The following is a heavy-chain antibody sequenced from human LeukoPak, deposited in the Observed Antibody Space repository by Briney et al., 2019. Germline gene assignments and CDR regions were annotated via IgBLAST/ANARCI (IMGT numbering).Heavy chain of an antibody. D-gene: IGHD7-27*01. CDR1: GYDFSNYW. V-gene: IGHV1-18*04. CDR2: ISAYNDNA. CDR3: ARSTLGIEFDY. J-gene: IGHJ4*02. Sequence: GESLKISCKGSGYDFSNYWIGWVRQAPGQGLEWMGWISAYNDNAHYAQGLEGRVTMTSETSARTAYMELRSLRSDDTAVYYCARSTLGIEFDYWGQGSLVTVSS.